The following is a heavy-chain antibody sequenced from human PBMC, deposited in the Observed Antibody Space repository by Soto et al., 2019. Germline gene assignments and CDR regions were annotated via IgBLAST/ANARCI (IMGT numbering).Heavy chain of an antibody. CDR2: IYHSGST. Sequence: SETLSLTCAVSGGSISSGGYSWSWIRQPPGKGLEWIGYIYHSGSTYYNPSLQSRVTISVDTSKNEFSLKMSSVTAADTAVYYCARRVFPWGQGTLVTVSS. CDR1: GGSISSGGYS. V-gene: IGHV4-30-2*05. J-gene: IGHJ5*02. D-gene: IGHD2-8*01. CDR3: ARRVFP.